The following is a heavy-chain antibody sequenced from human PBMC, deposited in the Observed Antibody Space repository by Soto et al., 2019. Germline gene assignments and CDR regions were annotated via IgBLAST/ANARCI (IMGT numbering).Heavy chain of an antibody. D-gene: IGHD5-18*01. J-gene: IGHJ4*02. Sequence: QVQLVQSGAEVKKPGASVKVSCKASGYTFTSYGISWVRQAPGQGLEWMGWINAYNGNTNYAQKLQGRVTMTTDTSTSTAYKELRSLRSDDTAVDYCAGDVGYGLIDYWGQGTLVTVSS. CDR1: GYTFTSYG. V-gene: IGHV1-18*01. CDR2: INAYNGNT. CDR3: AGDVGYGLIDY.